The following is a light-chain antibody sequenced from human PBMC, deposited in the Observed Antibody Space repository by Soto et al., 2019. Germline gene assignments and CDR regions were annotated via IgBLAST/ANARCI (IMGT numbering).Light chain of an antibody. CDR1: QSVSSSY. CDR2: GAS. Sequence: ESVVTQSPGTLSLSPGERTTLSCRASQSVSSSYLAWYQQKPGQAPRLLIYGASSRDTCIPDRFSGSGSGTDFSLTISSLEPVDFAVYYCQQYGSLQTFGQRTKVYI. CDR3: QQYGSLQT. V-gene: IGKV3-20*01. J-gene: IGKJ1*01.